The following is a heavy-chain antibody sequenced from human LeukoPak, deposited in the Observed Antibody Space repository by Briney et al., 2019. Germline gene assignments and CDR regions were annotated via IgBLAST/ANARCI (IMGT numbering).Heavy chain of an antibody. D-gene: IGHD3-10*01. J-gene: IGHJ6*04. Sequence: SVTLSLTCTVSGGSISSGNYYWSWIRQPAGKGLEWIGRIYTSGSTNYNPSLKSRVTISVDTSKNQFSLKLSSVTAADTAVYYCAGARNGQWFGELSFSLDVWGKGTTVTVSS. CDR2: IYTSGST. V-gene: IGHV4-61*02. CDR1: GGSISSGNYY. CDR3: AGARNGQWFGELSFSLDV.